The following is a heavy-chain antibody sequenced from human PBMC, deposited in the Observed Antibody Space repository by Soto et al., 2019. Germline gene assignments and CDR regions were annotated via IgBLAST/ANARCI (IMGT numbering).Heavy chain of an antibody. CDR1: GESISSSSYY. V-gene: IGHV4-39*07. Sequence: SETLSLTCIVSGESISSSSYYWGWIRQPPGKGLEWIGSIYYSGSTYYNPSLKSRVTISVDTSKSQFSLKLSSVTAADTAVYYCARVGYSSSWFYYYYGMDVWGQGTTVTVSS. CDR2: IYYSGST. CDR3: ARVGYSSSWFYYYYGMDV. D-gene: IGHD6-13*01. J-gene: IGHJ6*02.